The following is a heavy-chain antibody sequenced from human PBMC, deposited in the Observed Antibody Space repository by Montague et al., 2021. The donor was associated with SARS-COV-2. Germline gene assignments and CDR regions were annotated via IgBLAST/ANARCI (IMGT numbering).Heavy chain of an antibody. J-gene: IGHJ6*02. CDR2: MSYAGST. Sequence: SETLSLTCTVSGRSISSSTYYWGWIRQPPGKGMEWIGNMSYAGSTYYNPSLKSRVSISIDTSKNQFSLKLSSVTAADTAVYYCARDDIVHHGVTKGMDVWGQGTTVTVSS. CDR1: GRSISSSTYY. V-gene: IGHV4-39*07. D-gene: IGHD2-15*01. CDR3: ARDDIVHHGVTKGMDV.